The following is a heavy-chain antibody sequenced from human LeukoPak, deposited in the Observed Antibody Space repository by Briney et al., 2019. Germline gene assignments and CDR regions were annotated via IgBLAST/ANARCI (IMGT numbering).Heavy chain of an antibody. Sequence: PGGSLRLSCVASGFIFSTYAMHWVRQAPGKGLEWVAVISYDGSKKYHADSVKGRFTISRDNSKNTLYVQMNSLRAEDTAVYYCVSNYHRGGWYTGIDYWGQGTLVTVSS. CDR1: GFIFSTYA. D-gene: IGHD6-19*01. V-gene: IGHV3-30*04. CDR2: ISYDGSKK. CDR3: VSNYHRGGWYTGIDY. J-gene: IGHJ4*02.